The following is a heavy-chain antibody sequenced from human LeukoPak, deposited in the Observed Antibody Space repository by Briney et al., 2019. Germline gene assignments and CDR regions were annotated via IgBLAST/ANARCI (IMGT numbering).Heavy chain of an antibody. CDR2: INHSGST. Sequence: SETLSLTCTVSGGSISSYYWSWIRQPPGKGLEWIGEINHSGSTNYNPSLKSRVTISVDTSKNQFSLKLSSVTAADTAVYYCARNTAPFDYWGQGTLVTVSS. CDR3: ARNTAPFDY. D-gene: IGHD5-18*01. V-gene: IGHV4-34*01. J-gene: IGHJ4*02. CDR1: GGSISSYY.